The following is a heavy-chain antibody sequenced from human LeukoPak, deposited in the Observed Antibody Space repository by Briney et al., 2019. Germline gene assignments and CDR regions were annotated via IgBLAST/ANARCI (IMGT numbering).Heavy chain of an antibody. D-gene: IGHD5-12*01. CDR2: TIPIFGTA. CDR1: GGTFSSYA. CDR3: ARESYIVATITGFDY. Sequence: SVKVSCKASGGTFSSYAISWVRQAPGQGLEWMGRTIPIFGTANYAQKFQGRVTITTDESTSTAYMELSSLRSEDTAVYYCARESYIVATITGFDYWGQGTLVTVSS. V-gene: IGHV1-69*05. J-gene: IGHJ4*02.